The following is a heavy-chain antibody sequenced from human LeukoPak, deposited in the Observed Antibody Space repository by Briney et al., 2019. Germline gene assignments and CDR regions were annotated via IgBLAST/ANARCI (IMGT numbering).Heavy chain of an antibody. V-gene: IGHV3-23*01. CDR3: AKITKATTPNY. CDR2: ITDSGRKT. Sequence: PGGSLRLSCAASVLTFSNYSMNWVRQASGKGLEWVSGITDSGRKTYYADSVKGRFSISRDNSRNTVYLQMSDLRAEDTAVYYCAKITKATTPNYWGQGTLVTVSS. D-gene: IGHD4-17*01. CDR1: VLTFSNYS. J-gene: IGHJ4*02.